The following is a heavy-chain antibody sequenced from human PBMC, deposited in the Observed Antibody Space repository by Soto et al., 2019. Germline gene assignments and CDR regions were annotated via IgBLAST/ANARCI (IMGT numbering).Heavy chain of an antibody. CDR2: ISAYNGNT. CDR1: GYTFTSYG. Sequence: QVQLVQSGAEVKKPGASVKVSCKASGYTFTSYGISWVRQAPGQGLEWMGWISAYNGNTNYAQKLQGRVTMTTDTSTSTVYMELRSLRYDATAVYYCAGALYVDGANIDYWGQGTLVAVSS. D-gene: IGHD2-2*02. J-gene: IGHJ4*02. V-gene: IGHV1-18*01. CDR3: AGALYVDGANIDY.